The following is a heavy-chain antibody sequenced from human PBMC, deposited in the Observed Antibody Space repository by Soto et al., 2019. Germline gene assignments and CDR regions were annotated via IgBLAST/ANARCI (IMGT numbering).Heavy chain of an antibody. CDR3: ARDQSVGYCSGGSCFPMGYYYYGMDV. V-gene: IGHV6-1*01. CDR1: GDSVSRNSAA. J-gene: IGHJ6*02. Sequence: SQTLSLTCAISGDSVSRNSAAWHWIRQSPSRGLEWLGRTYYRSKWYNDYAVSVKSRITINPDTSKNQFSLQLNSVTPEDTAVYYCARDQSVGYCSGGSCFPMGYYYYGMDVWGQGTTVTVSS. D-gene: IGHD2-15*01. CDR2: TYYRSKWYN.